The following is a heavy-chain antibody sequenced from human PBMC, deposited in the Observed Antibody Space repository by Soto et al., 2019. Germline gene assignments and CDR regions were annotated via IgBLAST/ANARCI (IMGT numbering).Heavy chain of an antibody. Sequence: EVQLVESGGGLVQPGGSLRLSCEASGFPFGAYWMNWVRQAPGKGLEWVANIMHDGSERYYVDSMEGRFTISRDNAENSRSLQMDSLRAEDTAIYYCATGKDGYNHYFDYWGQGTLVTVSS. CDR3: ATGKDGYNHYFDY. V-gene: IGHV3-7*03. CDR1: GFPFGAYW. J-gene: IGHJ4*02. CDR2: IMHDGSER. D-gene: IGHD5-18*01.